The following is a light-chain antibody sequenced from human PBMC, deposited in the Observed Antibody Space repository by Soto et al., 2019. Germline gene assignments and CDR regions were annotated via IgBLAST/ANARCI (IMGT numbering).Light chain of an antibody. CDR2: DAS. J-gene: IGKJ4*01. Sequence: DIQMTQSPSTLSASVGDRVTITCRASRSISNWLAWYQQRPGIAPKLLIFDASILQSGVPSRFSGSGSGTEFTLSISRLQTDDVATYYCQQYGSFSPLTFGGGTKVEI. CDR3: QQYGSFSPLT. V-gene: IGKV1-5*01. CDR1: RSISNW.